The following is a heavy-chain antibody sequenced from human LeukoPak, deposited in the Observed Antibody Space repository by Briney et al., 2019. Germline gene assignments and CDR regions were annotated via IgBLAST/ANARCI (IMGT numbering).Heavy chain of an antibody. CDR3: AKGSSGSRPYYFDH. CDR2: IGGSGVST. J-gene: IGHJ4*02. V-gene: IGHV3-23*01. CDR1: GFSFSSYA. Sequence: PGGSLRLSCASSGFSFSSYAMIWVRQAPGKGLEWVSGIGGSGVSTYYADSVKGRFTISRDNSKNTLYLQMNSLRAEDTAVYYCAKGSSGSRPYYFDHWGQGTLVTVSS. D-gene: IGHD6-13*01.